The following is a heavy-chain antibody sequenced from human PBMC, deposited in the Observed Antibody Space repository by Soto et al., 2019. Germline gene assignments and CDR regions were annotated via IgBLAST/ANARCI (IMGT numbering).Heavy chain of an antibody. V-gene: IGHV3-23*01. Sequence: EVQLLESGGGLVQPGGSLRLSCAASGFTFSNYAMTWVRQAPGKGLEWVSAIRGSGISTFYADSVKGRFTISRDNSKNTLYLQMNSLRAADTAVYYCARDSADCASSSCYGFFGYWGQGTLVTVSS. CDR3: ARDSADCASSSCYGFFGY. D-gene: IGHD2-2*01. J-gene: IGHJ4*02. CDR1: GFTFSNYA. CDR2: IRGSGIST.